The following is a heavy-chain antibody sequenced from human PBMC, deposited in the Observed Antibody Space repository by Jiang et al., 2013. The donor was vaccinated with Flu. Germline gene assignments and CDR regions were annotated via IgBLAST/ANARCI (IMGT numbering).Heavy chain of an antibody. J-gene: IGHJ5*02. D-gene: IGHD3-22*01. V-gene: IGHV4-38-2*02. CDR3: TRERALTMTELVIRGWFDP. CDR1: GYSISSGFY. Sequence: TVSGYSISSGFYWAWIRQPPREGAWSGLGVSITWEHRLQPSLKSRVSISVDTSKNQFSLKLSSMTAADTAVYYCTRERALTMTELVIRGWFDPWGQGTLVTVSS. CDR2: SITWEH.